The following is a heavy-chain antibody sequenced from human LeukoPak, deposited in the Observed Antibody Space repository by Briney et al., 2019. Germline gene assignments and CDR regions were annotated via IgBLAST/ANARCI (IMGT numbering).Heavy chain of an antibody. CDR1: GGSISSGGYY. V-gene: IGHV4-31*03. CDR2: IYYSGST. J-gene: IGHJ5*02. Sequence: SQTLSLTCTVSGGSISSGGYYWSWIRQHPGKGLEWIGYIYYSGSTYYNPSLKSRVTISVDTSKNQFSLKLSSVTAADTAVYYSARDAHCSSTSCYTGWFDPWGQGTLVTVSS. CDR3: ARDAHCSSTSCYTGWFDP. D-gene: IGHD2-2*02.